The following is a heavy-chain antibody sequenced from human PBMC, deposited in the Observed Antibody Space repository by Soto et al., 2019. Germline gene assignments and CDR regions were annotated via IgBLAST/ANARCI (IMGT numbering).Heavy chain of an antibody. CDR2: ISYDGSNK. CDR1: GFTFSSYA. Sequence: GGSLRLSCAASGFTFSSYAMHWVRQAPGKGLEWVAVISYDGSNKYYADSVKGRFTISRDNSKNTLYLQMNSLRAEDTAVYYCARVRYCSGGSCYTIFDYWGQGTLVTVSS. D-gene: IGHD2-15*01. J-gene: IGHJ4*02. V-gene: IGHV3-30-3*01. CDR3: ARVRYCSGGSCYTIFDY.